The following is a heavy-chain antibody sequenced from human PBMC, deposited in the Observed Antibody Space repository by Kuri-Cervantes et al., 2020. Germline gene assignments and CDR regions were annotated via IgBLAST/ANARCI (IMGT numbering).Heavy chain of an antibody. CDR3: ARSYYDFWSGYYMDAFDI. CDR1: GFTFDDYA. J-gene: IGHJ3*02. CDR2: ISWNSGSI. V-gene: IGHV3-9*01. D-gene: IGHD3-3*01. Sequence: GGSLRLSCAASGFTFDDYAMHWVRQAPGKGLEWVSGISWNSGSIGYADSVKGRFTISRDNSKNTLYLQMNSLRAEDTAVYYCARSYYDFWSGYYMDAFDIWGQGTMVT.